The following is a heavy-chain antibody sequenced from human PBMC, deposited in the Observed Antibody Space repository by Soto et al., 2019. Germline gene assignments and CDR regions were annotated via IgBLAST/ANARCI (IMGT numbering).Heavy chain of an antibody. Sequence: QVQLVQSGGEVKKPGASGKVSCRASGYTFTSYGISWVRQAPGQGLEWLGWTSASRVTNYAQKFQGRVTMTTDTSTSTDYMELRSLRFDDTAVYYCARDSSGRSIFDSWGQGTLVTVSS. J-gene: IGHJ4*02. CDR3: ARDSSGRSIFDS. CDR2: TSASRVT. V-gene: IGHV1-18*01. CDR1: GYTFTSYG. D-gene: IGHD6-19*01.